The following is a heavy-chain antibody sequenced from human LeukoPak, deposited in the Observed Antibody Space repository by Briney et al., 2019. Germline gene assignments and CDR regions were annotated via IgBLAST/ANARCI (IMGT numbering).Heavy chain of an antibody. V-gene: IGHV6-1*01. D-gene: IGHD1-14*01. Sequence: SQTLSLTRAISVDSVSRNLIAWNWIRQSPSRGLEWLGRTSYRSKWFNDYAVSGRGRINVNLHTSTNQLSLQLHSVTPEDTAVYYGGRGRYSGFDFWGQGTMVTVSS. J-gene: IGHJ3*01. CDR1: VDSVSRNLIA. CDR2: TSYRSKWFN. CDR3: GRGRYSGFDF.